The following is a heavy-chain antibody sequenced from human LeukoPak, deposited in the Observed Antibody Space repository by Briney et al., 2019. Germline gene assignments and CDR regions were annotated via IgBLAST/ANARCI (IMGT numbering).Heavy chain of an antibody. J-gene: IGHJ4*02. Sequence: GGSLRLSCAASGFTFRNYWMSWVRQAPGTGLEWVANIKQDGSDRNYVTSVRGRFTISRDNAESSLYLQMNRLRAENTALYYCVRNLAVAGTCFDSWGQGTLVTVSS. CDR2: IKQDGSDR. CDR1: GFTFRNYW. V-gene: IGHV3-7*03. D-gene: IGHD6-19*01. CDR3: VRNLAVAGTCFDS.